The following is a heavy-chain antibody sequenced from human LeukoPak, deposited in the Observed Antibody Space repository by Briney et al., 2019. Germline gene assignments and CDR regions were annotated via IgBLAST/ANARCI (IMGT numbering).Heavy chain of an antibody. CDR2: IKQDGSQT. J-gene: IGHJ4*02. V-gene: IGHV3-7*03. Sequence: GGSLRLSCEASGFTFSTYWMSWVRQAPGKGLEWVANIKQDGSQTYHADSVKGRFTISRDNAENPLYLQMNSLKTEDTAVYYCTRLYGDYSLAYFDYWGQGTLVTVSS. CDR1: GFTFSTYW. D-gene: IGHD4-17*01. CDR3: TRLYGDYSLAYFDY.